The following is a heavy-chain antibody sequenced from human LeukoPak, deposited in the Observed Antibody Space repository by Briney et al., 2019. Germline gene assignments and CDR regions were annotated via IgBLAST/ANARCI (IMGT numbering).Heavy chain of an antibody. J-gene: IGHJ4*02. D-gene: IGHD3-10*01. CDR3: ARCGDGLPCDFDY. CDR2: ISSGSTYI. Sequence: GRSLRLSCAASGFTFSSYTMNWVRQAPGKGLEWVSSISSGSTYIYYADSVKGRFTISRDNAKNSLYLQMNSLRAEDTAMYYCARCGDGLPCDFDYWGQGTLVTVSS. CDR1: GFTFSSYT. V-gene: IGHV3-21*01.